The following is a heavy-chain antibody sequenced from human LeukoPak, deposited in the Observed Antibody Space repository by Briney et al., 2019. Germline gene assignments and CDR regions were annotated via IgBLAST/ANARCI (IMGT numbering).Heavy chain of an antibody. CDR3: ARGVGYCSSTSCYWWFDP. D-gene: IGHD2-2*01. Sequence: GGSLRLSCTASGFTFSNYWMSWVRQAPGKGLEWVANIKYDGSEKYYVDSVKGRLTISRDNAKNSLYLQMNSLRAEDTAVYYCARGVGYCSSTSCYWWFDPWGQGTLVTVSS. V-gene: IGHV3-7*01. CDR2: IKYDGSEK. J-gene: IGHJ5*02. CDR1: GFTFSNYW.